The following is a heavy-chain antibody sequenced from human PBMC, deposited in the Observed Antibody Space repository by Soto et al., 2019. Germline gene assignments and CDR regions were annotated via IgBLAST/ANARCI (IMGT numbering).Heavy chain of an antibody. CDR2: ISSSGSTI. CDR1: GGSIRSDDYY. J-gene: IGHJ3*02. D-gene: IGHD3-22*01. V-gene: IGHV3-11*01. CDR3: ARDDSSGYDSDAFDI. Sequence: LSLTCTVSGGSIRSDDYYWSWIRQPPGKGLEWVSYISSSGSTIYYADSVKGRFTISRDNAKNSLYLQMNSLRAEDTAVYYCARDDSSGYDSDAFDIWGQGTMVTVSS.